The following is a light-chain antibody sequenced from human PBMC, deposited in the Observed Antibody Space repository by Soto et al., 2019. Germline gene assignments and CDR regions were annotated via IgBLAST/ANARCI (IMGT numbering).Light chain of an antibody. Sequence: EIVFTQSPGTLSLSQGERATLSCRASQSVSSSYLAWYQQKPGQAPRLLIYGASSRATGIPDRFSGSGSGTDFTLTIIILEPEDFALYYGQQDGSAAPTTFGQGTRWIS. CDR2: GAS. CDR1: QSVSSSY. J-gene: IGKJ1*01. V-gene: IGKV3-20*01. CDR3: QQDGSAAPTT.